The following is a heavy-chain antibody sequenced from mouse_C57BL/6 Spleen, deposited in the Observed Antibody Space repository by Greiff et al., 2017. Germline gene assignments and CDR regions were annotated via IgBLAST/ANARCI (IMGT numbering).Heavy chain of an antibody. CDR2: ISYDGSN. Sequence: EVKLQESGPGLVKPSQSLSLTCSVTGYSITSGYYWNWIRQFPGNKLEWMGYISYDGSNNYNPSLKNRISITRDTSKNQFFLKLNSVTTEDTATYYCARGPIYDYDWYFDVWGTGTTVTVSS. J-gene: IGHJ1*03. V-gene: IGHV3-6*01. CDR1: GYSITSGYY. CDR3: ARGPIYDYDWYFDV. D-gene: IGHD2-4*01.